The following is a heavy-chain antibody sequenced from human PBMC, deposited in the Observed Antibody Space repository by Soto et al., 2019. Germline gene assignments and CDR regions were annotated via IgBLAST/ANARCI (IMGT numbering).Heavy chain of an antibody. CDR1: GFTFSNYV. CDR2: ISGGGSKT. Sequence: EVQLLESGGGLVQRGGSLRLSCAASGFTFSNYVMSWVRQAPGKGLEWVSGISGGGSKTFYADYVKGRFTISRDNAKNTLLLQMNSLGAEETAVYYCAKDRKKCSSSLPGSYFDYWVQGIGVTVSS. CDR3: AKDRKKCSSSLPGSYFDY. J-gene: IGHJ4*02. D-gene: IGHD2-2*01. V-gene: IGHV3-23*01.